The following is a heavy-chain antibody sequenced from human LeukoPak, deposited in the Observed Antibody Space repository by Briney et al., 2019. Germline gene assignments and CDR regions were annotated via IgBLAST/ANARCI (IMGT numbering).Heavy chain of an antibody. V-gene: IGHV4-34*01. CDR2: INHSGST. Sequence: PSETLSLTCAVYGGSFSGYYWSWIRQPPGKGLEWIGEINHSGSTNYNPSLKSRVTISVDTSKNQFSLKLSSVTAADTAVYYCAIGQGEPDLPDYYYYYGMDVWGQGTTVTVSS. CDR1: GGSFSGYY. CDR3: AIGQGEPDLPDYYYYYGMDV. D-gene: IGHD2-21*01. J-gene: IGHJ6*01.